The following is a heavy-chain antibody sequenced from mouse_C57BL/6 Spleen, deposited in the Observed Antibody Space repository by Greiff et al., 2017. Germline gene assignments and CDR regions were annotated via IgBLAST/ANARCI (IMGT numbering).Heavy chain of an antibody. J-gene: IGHJ1*03. V-gene: IGHV1-80*01. D-gene: IGHD1-1*01. CDR1: GYAFSSYW. CDR3: ARSGIYPPYFDV. Sequence: VMLVESGAELVKPGASVKISCKASGYAFSSYWMNWVKQRPGKGLEWIGQIYPGDGDTNYNGKFKGKATLTADKSSSTAYMQLSSLTSEDSAVYFCARSGIYPPYFDVGGTGTTVTVSS. CDR2: IYPGDGDT.